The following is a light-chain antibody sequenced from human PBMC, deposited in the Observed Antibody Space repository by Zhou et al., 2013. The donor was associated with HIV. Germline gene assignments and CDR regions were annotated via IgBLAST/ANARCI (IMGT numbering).Light chain of an antibody. CDR3: QQYNSYSPVT. CDR2: AAS. Sequence: DIQMTQSPSSLSASVGDRVTITCRASQSISSYLNWYQQKPGKAPKLLIYAASSLQSGVPSRFSGSGSGTEFTLTISSLQPDDFATYYCQQYNSYSPVTFGRRDRRWRSN. CDR1: QSISSY. J-gene: IGKJ4*01. V-gene: IGKV1-39*01.